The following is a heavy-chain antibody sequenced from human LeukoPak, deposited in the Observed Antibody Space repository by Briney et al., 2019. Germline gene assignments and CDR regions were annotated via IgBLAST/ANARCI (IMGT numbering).Heavy chain of an antibody. J-gene: IGHJ1*01. CDR3: AKDRGDYGDSGGFQH. D-gene: IGHD4-17*01. CDR2: ISYDGSNT. CDR1: GFTFSSYG. Sequence: GGSLRLSCAASGFTFSSYGMHWVRQAPGKGLEWVAVISYDGSNTYYADSVKGRVSISRDNSKNTLYLQMNSLRAEDTAVYYCAKDRGDYGDSGGFQHWGQGTLVTVSS. V-gene: IGHV3-30*18.